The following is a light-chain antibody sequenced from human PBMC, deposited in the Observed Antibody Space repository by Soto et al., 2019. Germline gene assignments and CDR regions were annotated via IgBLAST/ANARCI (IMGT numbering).Light chain of an antibody. CDR2: EVS. CDR3: SSYTSSSTYV. CDR1: STDPATYDL. Sequence: QSALTQPASVSGSPGQSITISCTGTSTDPATYDLVSWYQQHPGKAPQLIIYEVSNRPSGVSNRFSGSKSGNTASLTMSGLQPEDEADYYCSSYTSSSTYVFGTGTKVTVL. J-gene: IGLJ1*01. V-gene: IGLV2-14*02.